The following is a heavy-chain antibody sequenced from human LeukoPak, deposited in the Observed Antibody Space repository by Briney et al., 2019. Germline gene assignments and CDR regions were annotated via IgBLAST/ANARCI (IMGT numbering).Heavy chain of an antibody. CDR3: ARVPLGGYYYFDY. D-gene: IGHD3-22*01. CDR2: ISYDGSNK. J-gene: IGHJ4*02. Sequence: GGSPRLSCAASGFTFSSYAMHWVRQAPGKGLEWVVVISYDGSNKYYADSVKGRFTISRDNSKNALYLQMNSLRAEDTAVYYCARVPLGGYYYFDYWGQGTLVTVSS. CDR1: GFTFSSYA. V-gene: IGHV3-30*04.